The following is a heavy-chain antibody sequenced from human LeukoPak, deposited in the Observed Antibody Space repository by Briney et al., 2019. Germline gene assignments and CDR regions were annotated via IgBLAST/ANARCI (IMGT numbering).Heavy chain of an antibody. Sequence: SQTLSLTCTVSGGSISSGDYYWSWIRQPPGKGLEWIGYIYYSGSTYYNPSLKSRVTISVDTSKNQFSLKLSSVTAADTAVYYCAREQYCSSTSCYTNYYYYMDVWGKGTTVTVSS. J-gene: IGHJ6*03. CDR2: IYYSGST. CDR3: AREQYCSSTSCYTNYYYYMDV. V-gene: IGHV4-30-4*08. D-gene: IGHD2-2*02. CDR1: GGSISSGDYY.